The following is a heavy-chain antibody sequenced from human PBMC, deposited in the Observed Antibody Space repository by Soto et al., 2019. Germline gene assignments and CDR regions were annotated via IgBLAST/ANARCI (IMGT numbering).Heavy chain of an antibody. CDR2: IYHSGST. J-gene: IGHJ4*02. CDR3: ARDNNKNN. V-gene: IGHV4-38-2*02. Sequence: SETLSLTCAVSVYSISSGYYWVWIRQPPGKGLDWIGSIYHSGSTYYNPSLKSRVTISVDTSKNQFSLKLSSVTAADTAVYYCARDNNKNNWSKGNLVTVSS. CDR1: VYSISSGYY.